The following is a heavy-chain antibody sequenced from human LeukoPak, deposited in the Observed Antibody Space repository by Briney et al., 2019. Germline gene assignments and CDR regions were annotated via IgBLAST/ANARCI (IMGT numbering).Heavy chain of an antibody. V-gene: IGHV3-74*01. Sequence: TGGSLRLSCAASGFTFSSYWMHWVRQAPGKGLVWVSRINSDGSSTSYADSVKGRFTISRDNAKNTLYLQMNSLRAEDTAVYYCARPTEMATIRDAFDIWGQGTMVTVSS. D-gene: IGHD5-24*01. CDR2: INSDGSST. J-gene: IGHJ3*02. CDR1: GFTFSSYW. CDR3: ARPTEMATIRDAFDI.